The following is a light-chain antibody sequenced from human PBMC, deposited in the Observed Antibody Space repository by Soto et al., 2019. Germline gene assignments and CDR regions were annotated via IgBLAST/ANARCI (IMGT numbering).Light chain of an antibody. CDR2: ANI. CDR3: QSYDSSLSGWL. V-gene: IGLV1-40*01. J-gene: IGLJ3*02. CDR1: SSNIGADYD. Sequence: QSVLTQPPSVSGAPGQRVTISCTGSSSNIGADYDIHWYQHLPGTAPKLLIYANINRPSGVPDRFSGSKSGTSASLAITELRAEDEADYYCQSYDSSLSGWLFGGGTKLTVL.